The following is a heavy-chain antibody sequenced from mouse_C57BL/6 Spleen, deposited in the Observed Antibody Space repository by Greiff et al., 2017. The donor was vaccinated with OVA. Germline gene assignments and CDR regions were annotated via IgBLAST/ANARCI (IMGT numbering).Heavy chain of an antibody. D-gene: IGHD1-1*01. Sequence: QVQLQQSGPGLVQPSQSLSITCTVSGFSLTSYGVHWVRQSPGKGLEWLGVIWSGGSTDYNAAFISRLSISKDNSKSQVFFKMNSLQADDTAIYYCASGGGSSSWFAYWGQGTLVTVSA. J-gene: IGHJ3*01. CDR2: IWSGGST. CDR3: ASGGGSSSWFAY. V-gene: IGHV2-2*01. CDR1: GFSLTSYG.